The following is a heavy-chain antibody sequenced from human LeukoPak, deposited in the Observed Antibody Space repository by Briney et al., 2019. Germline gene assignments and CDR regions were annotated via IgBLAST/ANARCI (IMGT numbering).Heavy chain of an antibody. CDR2: ISYDGSNK. Sequence: GGSLRLSCAASGFTLSTYDMHWVRQAPGKGLEWVAVISYDGSNKDFADSVKGRFTISRDNSKNTLYLQMNSLRAEDTAVYYCAKDLTGVNYCLDQWGQGTLVTVSS. J-gene: IGHJ4*02. D-gene: IGHD1-7*01. CDR3: AKDLTGVNYCLDQ. V-gene: IGHV3-30*18. CDR1: GFTLSTYD.